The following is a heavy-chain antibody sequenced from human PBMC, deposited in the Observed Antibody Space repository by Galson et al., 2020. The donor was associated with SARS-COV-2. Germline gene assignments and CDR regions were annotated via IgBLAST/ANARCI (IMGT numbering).Heavy chain of an antibody. V-gene: IGHV1-2*02. CDR1: GYTFTGYY. J-gene: IGHJ4*02. D-gene: IGHD6-19*01. Sequence: GESLKISCKASGYTFTGYYMHWVRQAPGQGLEWMGRINPNNGGTNSAQKFQGRVTMTRDTSISTAYMELSSLRSDDTAVYYCAREWSSGWNRFDYWGQGTLVTVSS. CDR2: INPNNGGT. CDR3: AREWSSGWNRFDY.